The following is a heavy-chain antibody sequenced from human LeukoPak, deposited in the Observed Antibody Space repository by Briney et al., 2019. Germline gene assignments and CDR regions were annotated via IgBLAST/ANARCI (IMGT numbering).Heavy chain of an antibody. Sequence: SETLSLTCTVSGGSISSSSYYWGWIRQPPGKGLEWIGSIYYSGSTYYNPSLKSRVTISVDTPKNQFSLKLSSVTAADTAVYYCARTAGTRNGFDYWGQGTLVTVSS. V-gene: IGHV4-39*01. CDR3: ARTAGTRNGFDY. D-gene: IGHD6-13*01. CDR2: IYYSGST. CDR1: GGSISSSSYY. J-gene: IGHJ4*02.